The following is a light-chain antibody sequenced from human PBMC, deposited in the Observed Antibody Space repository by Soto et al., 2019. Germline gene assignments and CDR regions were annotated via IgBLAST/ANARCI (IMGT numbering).Light chain of an antibody. CDR1: SSNIGSKT. V-gene: IGLV1-44*01. J-gene: IGLJ1*01. CDR3: AAWDVSLNGYG. Sequence: QSVLTQPPSASGTPGQRVTISCSGSSSNIGSKTVSWFQQLPGTAPKLLIYGYNQRPSGVPDRVSGSKSGTSASLAISGLQSEDEADYYCAAWDVSLNGYGFGTGTKLTVL. CDR2: GYN.